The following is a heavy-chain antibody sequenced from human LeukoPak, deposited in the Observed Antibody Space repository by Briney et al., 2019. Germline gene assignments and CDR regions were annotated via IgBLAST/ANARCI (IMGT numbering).Heavy chain of an antibody. CDR1: GGTFSSYA. D-gene: IGHD6-13*01. CDR3: ASSAAGPLIGGYFDY. CDR2: IIPIFGTA. Sequence: SVKVSFKSSGGTFSSYAISWVRQAPGQGLEWMGGIIPIFGTANYAQKFQGRVTITADESTSTAYMELSSLRSEDTAVYYCASSAAGPLIGGYFDYWGQGTLVTVSS. V-gene: IGHV1-69*01. J-gene: IGHJ4*02.